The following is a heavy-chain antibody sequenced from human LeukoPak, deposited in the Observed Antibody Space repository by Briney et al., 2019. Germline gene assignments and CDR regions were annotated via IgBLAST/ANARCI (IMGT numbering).Heavy chain of an antibody. D-gene: IGHD5-18*01. CDR1: GFTFSNAY. CDR2: IYSGGST. J-gene: IGHJ4*02. CDR3: ARGGLWFDY. V-gene: IGHV3-53*01. Sequence: GGSLRLSCVGSGFTFSNAYMSWVRQSPGKGLEWVSVIYSGGSTYYADSVKGRFTISRDNSKNTLYLQMNSLRAEDTAVYYCARGGLWFDYWGQGTLVTVSS.